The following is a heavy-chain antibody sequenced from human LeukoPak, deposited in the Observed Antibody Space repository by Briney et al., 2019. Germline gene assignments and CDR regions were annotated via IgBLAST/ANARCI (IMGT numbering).Heavy chain of an antibody. CDR1: GFTFSSYA. D-gene: IGHD3-16*02. CDR2: ISGSGGST. J-gene: IGHJ4*02. V-gene: IGHV3-23*01. CDR3: AKLAPYDYVWGSYRWEGNYFDY. Sequence: GGSLRLSCAASGFTFSSYAMSWVRQAPGKGPEWVSAISGSGGSTYYADSVKGRFTISRDNSKNTLYLQMNSLRAEDTAVYYCAKLAPYDYVWGSYRWEGNYFDYWGQGTLVTVSS.